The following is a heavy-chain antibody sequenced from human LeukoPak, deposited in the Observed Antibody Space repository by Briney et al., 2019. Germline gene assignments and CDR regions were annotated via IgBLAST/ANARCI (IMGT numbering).Heavy chain of an antibody. CDR2: IYYSGST. Sequence: PSETLSLTCTVSGGSISSYYWSWIRQTPGKGLEWIGYIYYSGSTNFNPSLRSRVTISVDTSKNQFSLKMSSVTAADTAVYFCARGGPPGYYYDYYMDVWGKGTTVTVSS. CDR3: ARGGPPGYYYDYYMDV. CDR1: GGSISSYY. V-gene: IGHV4-59*01. J-gene: IGHJ6*03.